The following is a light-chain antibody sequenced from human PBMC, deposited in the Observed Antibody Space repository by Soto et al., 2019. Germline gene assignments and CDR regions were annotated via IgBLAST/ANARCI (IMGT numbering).Light chain of an antibody. CDR2: GAS. V-gene: IGKV3-15*01. Sequence: EIVMTQSTATLSVSPGERATLSCRASQSVSSSLAWYQKKPGQAPRLLIYGASTRATGIPARFSGSGSGTEFTLTISSLQSEDFAVYYCQQYSNWWTFGQGTRFEIK. CDR1: QSVSSS. CDR3: QQYSNWWT. J-gene: IGKJ1*01.